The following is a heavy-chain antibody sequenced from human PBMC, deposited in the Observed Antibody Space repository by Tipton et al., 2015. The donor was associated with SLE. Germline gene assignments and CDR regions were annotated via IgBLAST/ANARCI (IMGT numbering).Heavy chain of an antibody. CDR1: GGPISSFY. CDR2: SHYGGST. J-gene: IGHJ5*02. Sequence: TLSLTCTVSGGPISSFYWRWIRQPPGKGLEWIGYSHYGGSTNYNPSLNSRVTISVDPSRNQFSLSLTSVTAADTAVYYCARLPAGLAGSSSPWFDPWGQGTRVTVSS. D-gene: IGHD6-19*01. V-gene: IGHV4-59*08. CDR3: ARLPAGLAGSSSPWFDP.